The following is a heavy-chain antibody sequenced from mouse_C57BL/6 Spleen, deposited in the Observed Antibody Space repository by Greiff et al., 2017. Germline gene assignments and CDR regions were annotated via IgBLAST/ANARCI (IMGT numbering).Heavy chain of an antibody. J-gene: IGHJ1*03. CDR3: ARGWGRDWYFDV. D-gene: IGHD2-3*01. CDR1: GYTFTSYW. Sequence: SGAELVKPGASVKMSCKASGYTFTSYWITWVKQRPGQGLEWIGDIYPGSGSTNYNEKFKSKATLTVDTSSSTAYMQLSSLTSEDSAVYYCARGWGRDWYFDVWGTGTTVTVSS. V-gene: IGHV1-55*01. CDR2: IYPGSGST.